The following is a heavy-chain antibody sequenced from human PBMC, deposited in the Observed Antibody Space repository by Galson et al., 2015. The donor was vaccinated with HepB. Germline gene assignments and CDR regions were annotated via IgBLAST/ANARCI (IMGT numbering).Heavy chain of an antibody. Sequence: SLRLSCAASGFTFNNYAMHWVRQAPGKGLEYVSAINSNGGSTYYADSVKGRFTISRDNSKNALYLQMSSLRAEDTAVYYCVKDRVGNYYDSSGYFDYWGQGTLVTVSS. CDR3: VKDRVGNYYDSSGYFDY. CDR1: GFTFNNYA. D-gene: IGHD3-22*01. CDR2: INSNGGST. J-gene: IGHJ4*02. V-gene: IGHV3-64D*06.